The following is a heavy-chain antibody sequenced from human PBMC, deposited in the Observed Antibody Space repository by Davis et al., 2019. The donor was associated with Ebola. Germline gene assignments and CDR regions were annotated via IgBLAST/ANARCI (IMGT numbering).Heavy chain of an antibody. J-gene: IGHJ6*02. CDR2: IYYSGST. CDR3: WSGYYRRDYYYYYGMDV. CDR1: GGSISSSSYY. V-gene: IGHV4-39*01. Sequence: GSLRLSCTVSGGSISSSSYYWGWIRQPPGKGLEWIGSIYYSGSTYYNPSLKSRVTISVDTSKNQFSLKLSSVTAADTAVYYCWSGYYRRDYYYYYGMDVWGQGTTVTVSS. D-gene: IGHD3-3*01.